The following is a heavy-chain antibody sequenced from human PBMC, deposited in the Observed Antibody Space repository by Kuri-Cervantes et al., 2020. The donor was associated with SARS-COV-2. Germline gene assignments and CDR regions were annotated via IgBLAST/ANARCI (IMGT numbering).Heavy chain of an antibody. V-gene: IGHV3-23*01. J-gene: IGHJ4*02. D-gene: IGHD6-13*01. Sequence: GGSLRLSCAASGFTFSNYAMSWVRQAPGKGLEWVSAISGPGSSTHYADSVKGRFTIPRDNSKNTLYLQMNSLRAEDTAVYYCAREGIAGPFDYWGQGTLVTVSS. CDR1: GFTFSNYA. CDR3: AREGIAGPFDY. CDR2: ISGPGSST.